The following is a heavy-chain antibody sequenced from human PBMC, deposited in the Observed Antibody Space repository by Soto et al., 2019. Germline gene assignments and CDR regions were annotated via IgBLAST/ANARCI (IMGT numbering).Heavy chain of an antibody. CDR2: INPNSGGT. V-gene: IGHV1-2*04. D-gene: IGHD2-15*01. Sequence: ASVKVSCKASGYTFTGYYMHWVRQAPGQGLEWMGWINPNSGGTNYAQKFQGWVTMTRDTSISTAYMELSRLRSDDTAVYYCARVGPWGYCSGGSCYSGLFDYWGQGTLVTRLL. CDR1: GYTFTGYY. J-gene: IGHJ4*02. CDR3: ARVGPWGYCSGGSCYSGLFDY.